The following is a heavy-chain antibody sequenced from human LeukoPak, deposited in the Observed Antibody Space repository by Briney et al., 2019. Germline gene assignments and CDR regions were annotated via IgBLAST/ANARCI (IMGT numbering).Heavy chain of an antibody. V-gene: IGHV4-59*01. Sequence: SETLSLTCTVSGRSISSYYWSWIRQPPGKGLEWVGYIHYSGSTNYNPSLKSRVTISVDTSQNQFSLKLSSVTAADTAVYYCARGGYSTNGVCYYYFDYWGQGTLVTVSS. J-gene: IGHJ4*02. CDR3: ARGGYSTNGVCYYYFDY. CDR2: IHYSGST. D-gene: IGHD2-8*01. CDR1: GRSISSYY.